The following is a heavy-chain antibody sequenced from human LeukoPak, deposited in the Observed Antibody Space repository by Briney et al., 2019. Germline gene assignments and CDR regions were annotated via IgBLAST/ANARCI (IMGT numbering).Heavy chain of an antibody. Sequence: GGSLRLSCAASGFNFNDYGMHWVRQAPGKGLEWVAIIWHDGNNKYYADSVRGRFTISRDNSKNTLYLEMNSLRAEDTAVYYCARDGAYSYTYWGQGTLVLVSS. CDR1: GFNFNDYG. CDR2: IWHDGNNK. D-gene: IGHD5-18*01. CDR3: ARDGAYSYTY. J-gene: IGHJ4*02. V-gene: IGHV3-33*01.